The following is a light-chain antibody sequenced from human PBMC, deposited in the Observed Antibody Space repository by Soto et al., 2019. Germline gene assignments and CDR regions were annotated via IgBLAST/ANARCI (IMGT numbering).Light chain of an antibody. CDR1: QNINTR. Sequence: DIQMTQSPSSLSASVGDRVSITCRASQNINTRLNWFQQRPGEVPDLLIYAASTLHSGVPSRFSGGGYGTDFTLTISSLQPEDFATYYCQQAYNHPVTFGQGTRLDIK. CDR2: AAS. J-gene: IGKJ5*01. V-gene: IGKV1-39*01. CDR3: QQAYNHPVT.